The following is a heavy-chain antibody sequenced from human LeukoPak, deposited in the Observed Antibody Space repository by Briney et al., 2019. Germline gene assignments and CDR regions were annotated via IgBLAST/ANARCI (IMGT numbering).Heavy chain of an antibody. V-gene: IGHV1-46*01. D-gene: IGHD3-22*01. Sequence: ASVNVSCKASGYTFTTYYMHWVRQAPGQGLEWMGIINPSGGSTSYAQKFQGRVTMTRDTSTSTVYMELDSLRSEDTAVYYCAREEIAYYYYGMDVWGQGTTVTVSS. CDR1: GYTFTTYY. CDR3: AREEIAYYYYGMDV. J-gene: IGHJ6*02. CDR2: INPSGGST.